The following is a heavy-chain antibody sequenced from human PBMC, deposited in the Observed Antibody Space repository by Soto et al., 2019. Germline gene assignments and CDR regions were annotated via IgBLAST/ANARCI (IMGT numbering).Heavy chain of an antibody. V-gene: IGHV4-59*01. CDR3: ARSVAVPGAHIDY. Sequence: SETLSLTCSVSGGSLSGSYLSWIRPSPGKGLEWLGYVYYTGSTNYSPSLRSRVSISVDTSKNEFSLRLSSVTAADTAVYFCARSVAVPGAHIDYWGQGTQVTVSS. CDR1: GGSLSGSY. D-gene: IGHD6-19*01. J-gene: IGHJ4*02. CDR2: VYYTGST.